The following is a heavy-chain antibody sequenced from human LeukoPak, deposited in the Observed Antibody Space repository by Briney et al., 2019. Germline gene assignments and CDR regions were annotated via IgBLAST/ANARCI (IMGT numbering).Heavy chain of an antibody. CDR3: ARSNQADDY. V-gene: IGHV3-74*01. Sequence: AGGSLRLSCAASGFTFSSYWMHWVRQVPGKGLVWVARINPGGSSITYADSVKGRFTISRVNAKNTLYLQMDSLRAEDTGVYYCARSNQADDYWGQGTLVTVSS. CDR2: INPGGSSI. CDR1: GFTFSSYW. J-gene: IGHJ4*02. D-gene: IGHD1-14*01.